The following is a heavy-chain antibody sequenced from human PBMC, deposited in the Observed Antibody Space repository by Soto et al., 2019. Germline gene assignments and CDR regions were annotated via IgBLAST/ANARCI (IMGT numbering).Heavy chain of an antibody. Sequence: ASVKVSCKVSGYNFSTHGLSWVRQAPGQGPEWMAWITSYNGKRKYAQKFQGRVAMTTDTSTSTAYMKLMSLRPDDTAVYYCARDREARGSGYFAAYDYWGQGTLVTVSS. CDR3: ARDREARGSGYFAAYDY. J-gene: IGHJ4*02. D-gene: IGHD3-22*01. V-gene: IGHV1-18*01. CDR2: ITSYNGKR. CDR1: GYNFSTHG.